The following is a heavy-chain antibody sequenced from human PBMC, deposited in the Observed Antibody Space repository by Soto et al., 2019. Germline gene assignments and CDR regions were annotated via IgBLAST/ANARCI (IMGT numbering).Heavy chain of an antibody. D-gene: IGHD6-13*01. V-gene: IGHV5-10-1*01. CDR3: SRIESIARNWFDP. CDR1: GFSFTNYW. CDR2: IDPVDSYA. J-gene: IGHJ5*02. Sequence: GESLKISCKGSGFSFTNYWISWVRQMPGKGLEWMGNIDPVDSYANYSPSFQGHVTFSVDTSISTAYLQWSSLKASDTAMYFCSRIESIARNWFDPGGQGTLVTGSS.